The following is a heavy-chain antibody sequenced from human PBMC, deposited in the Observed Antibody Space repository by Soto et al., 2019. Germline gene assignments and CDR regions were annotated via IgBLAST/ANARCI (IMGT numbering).Heavy chain of an antibody. CDR3: ATAFFTAMGPTTFLDYGMDV. CDR2: IWYDGSNK. J-gene: IGHJ6*02. D-gene: IGHD5-18*01. Sequence: QVQLVESGGGVVQPGRSLRLCCAASGFTFSSYGMHWVRQAPGKGLEWVAVIWYDGSNKYYADSVKGRFTISRDNSKNTLYLQMNSLRAEDTAVYYCATAFFTAMGPTTFLDYGMDVWGQGTTVTVSS. V-gene: IGHV3-33*01. CDR1: GFTFSSYG.